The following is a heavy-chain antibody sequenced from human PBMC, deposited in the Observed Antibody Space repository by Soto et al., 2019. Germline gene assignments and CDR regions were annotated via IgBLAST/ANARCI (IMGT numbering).Heavy chain of an antibody. CDR1: GYTFTGYY. D-gene: IGHD3-22*01. CDR3: ARWRRRYYYHSSGNGMDV. Sequence: ASVKVSCKASGYTFTGYYMHWVRQAPGQGLEWMGWINPNSGGTNYAQKFQGRVTMTRDTSISTAYMELSRLRSDDTAVYYCARWRRRYYYHSSGNGMDVWGQGTTVTVSS. V-gene: IGHV1-2*02. J-gene: IGHJ6*02. CDR2: INPNSGGT.